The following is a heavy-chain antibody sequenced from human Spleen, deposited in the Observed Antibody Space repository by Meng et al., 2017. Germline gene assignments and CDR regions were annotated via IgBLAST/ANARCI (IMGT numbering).Heavy chain of an antibody. Sequence: LQLRXXGPALVKPSETLSLTCAVSGDSITNHNLWAWVRQTPGKGREWIGEIPPXXSSAXXXSLKXXXSMXIXXXKXXFXXXLTXXTAADTXXYHCLRGSGGSVWGQGTLVTVSS. J-gene: IGHJ1*01. CDR3: LRGSGGSV. D-gene: IGHD3-10*01. CDR1: GDSITNHNL. CDR2: IPPXXSS. V-gene: IGHV4-4*02.